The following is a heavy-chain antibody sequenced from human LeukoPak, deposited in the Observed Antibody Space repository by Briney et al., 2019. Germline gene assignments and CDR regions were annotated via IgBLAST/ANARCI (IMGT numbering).Heavy chain of an antibody. CDR2: ISIYNGNT. CDR1: GYTFTSYA. CDR3: VRTPPNWGFDY. Sequence: GASVKVSCKASGYTFTSYAISWVRQAPGQGLEWMGWISIYNGNTNYAQKFQGRVTMTTDTSTNTAYMELRSLRSEDTAIYYCVRTPPNWGFDYWGQGTLVTVSS. V-gene: IGHV1-18*01. D-gene: IGHD7-27*01. J-gene: IGHJ4*02.